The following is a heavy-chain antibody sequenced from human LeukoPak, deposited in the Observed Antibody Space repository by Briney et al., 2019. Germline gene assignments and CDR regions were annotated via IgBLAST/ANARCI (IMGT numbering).Heavy chain of an antibody. CDR2: IYYSGST. CDR3: ARLTLPRAFDI. CDR1: GGSISSSSYY. J-gene: IGHJ3*02. V-gene: IGHV4-39*01. D-gene: IGHD2-21*02. Sequence: SETLSLTCTVSGGSISSSSYYWGWIRQPPGKGLEWIGSIYYSGSTYYNPSLKSRVTISVDTSKNQFSLKLSSVTAADTAVYYCARLTLPRAFDIWGQGTMDTVSS.